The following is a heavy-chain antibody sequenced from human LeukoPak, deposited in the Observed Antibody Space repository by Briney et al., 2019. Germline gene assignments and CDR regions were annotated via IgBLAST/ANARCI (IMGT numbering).Heavy chain of an antibody. Sequence: PSETLSLTCAVSGGSISSSNWWSWVRPPPGKGLEWIGEIYHTGSTNYNPSLKSRVTISVDKSKNQFSLKVSSVTAADTAVYYCASTGAGTYYYYYYMDVWGKGTTVTVSS. CDR3: ASTGAGTYYYYYYMDV. D-gene: IGHD6-19*01. J-gene: IGHJ6*03. CDR1: GGSISSSNW. V-gene: IGHV4-4*02. CDR2: IYHTGST.